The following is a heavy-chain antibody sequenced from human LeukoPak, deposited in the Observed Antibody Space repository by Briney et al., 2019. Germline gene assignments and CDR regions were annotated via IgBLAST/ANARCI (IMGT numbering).Heavy chain of an antibody. CDR1: GYTFTSYD. CDR2: INPNSGNT. J-gene: IGHJ3*02. CDR3: ARELSGEFDAFDI. V-gene: IGHV1-8*01. D-gene: IGHD7-27*01. Sequence: ASVKVSCKASGYTFTSYDINWVRQATGQGLEWLGWINPNSGNTGYAQMFQGRVTMTRNTSISTAYMELSSLRSEDTAVYYCARELSGEFDAFDIWGQGTMVTVSS.